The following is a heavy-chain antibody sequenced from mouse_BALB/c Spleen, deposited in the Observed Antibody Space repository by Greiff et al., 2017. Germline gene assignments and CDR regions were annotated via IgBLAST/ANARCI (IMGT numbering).Heavy chain of an antibody. CDR2: ISYSGST. CDR1: GYSITSDYA. J-gene: IGHJ4*01. D-gene: IGHD1-1*01. V-gene: IGHV3-2*02. Sequence: EVHLVESGPGLVKPSQSLSLTCTVTGYSITSDYAWNWIRQFPGNKLEWMGYISYSGSTSYNPSLKSRISITRDTSKNQFFLQLNSVTTEDTATYYCARKDYGSSYDAMDYWGQGTSVTVSS. CDR3: ARKDYGSSYDAMDY.